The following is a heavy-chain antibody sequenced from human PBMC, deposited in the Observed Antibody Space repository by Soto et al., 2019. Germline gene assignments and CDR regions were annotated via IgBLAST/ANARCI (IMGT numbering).Heavy chain of an antibody. CDR2: ISYDGSNK. D-gene: IGHD3-10*01. J-gene: IGHJ4*02. CDR1: GFTFSSYG. V-gene: IGHV3-30*03. CDR3: ARRYYYGSGSWDLPHYYFDY. Sequence: PGGSLRLSCAAPGFTFSSYGMHWVRQAPGKGLEWVAVISYDGSNKYYADSVKGRFTISRDNSKNTLYLQMNSLRAEVTAVYYCARRYYYGSGSWDLPHYYFDYWGQGTLVTVSS.